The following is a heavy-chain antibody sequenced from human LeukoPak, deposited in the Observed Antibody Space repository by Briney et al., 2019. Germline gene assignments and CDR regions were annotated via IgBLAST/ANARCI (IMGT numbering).Heavy chain of an antibody. CDR3: AKDGGRIAVAGTPFDY. CDR1: GFTFDDYA. V-gene: IGHV3-9*01. J-gene: IGHJ4*02. D-gene: IGHD6-19*01. Sequence: DRSLRLSCAASGFTFDDYAMHWVRQAPGKGLEWVPGISWNSGSIGYADSVKGRFTISRDNAKNSLYLQMNSLRAEDTALYYCAKDGGRIAVAGTPFDYWGQGTLVTVSS. CDR2: ISWNSGSI.